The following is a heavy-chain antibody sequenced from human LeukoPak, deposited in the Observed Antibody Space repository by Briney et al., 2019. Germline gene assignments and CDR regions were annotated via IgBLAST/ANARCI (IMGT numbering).Heavy chain of an antibody. J-gene: IGHJ5*02. CDR3: ARAGIVVVPAAMALDWFDP. Sequence: PSQTLSLTCTVSGGSISSGGYYWSWIRQPPGKGLEWIGYIYHSGGTYYNPSLKSRVTISVDRSKNQFSLKLSSVTAADTAVYYCARAGIVVVPAAMALDWFDPWGQGTLVTVSS. V-gene: IGHV4-30-2*01. CDR1: GGSISSGGYY. CDR2: IYHSGGT. D-gene: IGHD2-2*01.